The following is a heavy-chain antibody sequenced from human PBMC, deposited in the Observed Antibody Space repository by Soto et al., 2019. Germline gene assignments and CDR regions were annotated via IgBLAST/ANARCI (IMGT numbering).Heavy chain of an antibody. CDR3: AKGAIISGYDWGAFDY. Sequence: GGSLRLSCAASGFTVSNNYLSWVRQAPGKGLEWVSVIYSGGSAHYADSVKGRFTITRDNSKNMLYLEMNSLKADDTAVYYCAKGAIISGYDWGAFDYWGQGT. CDR2: IYSGGSA. J-gene: IGHJ4*02. D-gene: IGHD5-12*01. CDR1: GFTVSNNY. V-gene: IGHV3-66*01.